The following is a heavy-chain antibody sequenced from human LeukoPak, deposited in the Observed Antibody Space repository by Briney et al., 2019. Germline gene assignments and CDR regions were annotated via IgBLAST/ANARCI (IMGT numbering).Heavy chain of an antibody. CDR3: ARVGITIFGVVKGAFDI. Sequence: PSETLSLTCTVSGGSISSGGYYWSWIRQHPGKGLEWIGYIYYSGSTYYNPSLKSRVTISVDTSKNQFSLKLSSVTAADTAVYYCARVGITIFGVVKGAFDIWGQGTMVTVSS. V-gene: IGHV4-31*03. D-gene: IGHD3-3*01. J-gene: IGHJ3*02. CDR2: IYYSGST. CDR1: GGSISSGGYY.